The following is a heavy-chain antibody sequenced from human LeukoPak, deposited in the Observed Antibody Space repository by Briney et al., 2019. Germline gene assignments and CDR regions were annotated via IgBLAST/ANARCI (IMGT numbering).Heavy chain of an antibody. V-gene: IGHV3-30*18. D-gene: IGHD6-19*01. J-gene: IGHJ4*02. CDR1: GFTFSSYG. Sequence: GGSLRRSCAASGFTFSSYGMHWVRQAPGKGLEWVAVISYGGSNKYYADSVKGRFTISRDNSKNTLYLQMNSLRAEDTAVYYCANAGYSSGWYGGYFDYWGQGTLVTVSS. CDR2: ISYGGSNK. CDR3: ANAGYSSGWYGGYFDY.